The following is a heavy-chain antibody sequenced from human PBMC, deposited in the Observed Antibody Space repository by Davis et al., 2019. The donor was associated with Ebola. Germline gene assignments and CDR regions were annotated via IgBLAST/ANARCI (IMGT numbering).Heavy chain of an antibody. J-gene: IGHJ4*02. CDR1: GFTFGSYA. V-gene: IGHV3-49*03. CDR3: SRVSYSSGWNADLDYFDY. Sequence: GGPLRPPCPVPGFTFGSYAMGWFRQAPGKVLEWVGLIRNKGYSATTEYAASVRGRFTISRDDSKSIAYLQMNSLKTEDTAVYYCSRVSYSSGWNADLDYFDYWGQGTLVTVSS. CDR2: IRNKGYSATT. D-gene: IGHD6-19*01.